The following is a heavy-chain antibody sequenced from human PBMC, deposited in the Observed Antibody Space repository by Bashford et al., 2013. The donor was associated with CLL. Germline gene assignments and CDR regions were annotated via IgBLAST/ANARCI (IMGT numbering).Heavy chain of an antibody. D-gene: IGHD3-22*01. CDR2: INPSGGST. V-gene: IGHV1-46*01. Sequence: ASVKVSCKASGYTFTSYPINWVRQAPGQGLEWVGMINPSGGSTNYPQKFQGRVTMTRDTSTSTVYMELSRLGSEDTAVYYCARAYYYDSSGLDQWGQGTLVTVSS. J-gene: IGHJ4*02. CDR3: ARAYYYDSSGLDQ. CDR1: GYTFTSYP.